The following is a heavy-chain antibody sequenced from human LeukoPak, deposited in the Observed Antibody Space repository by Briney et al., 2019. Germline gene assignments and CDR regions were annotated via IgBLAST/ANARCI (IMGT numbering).Heavy chain of an antibody. CDR1: GGSLSSYY. Sequence: SETLSLTCTVSGGSLSSYYWSWIRQPPGKGLEWVGYIYYSGSTNYNPSLKSRVTISVDTSKNQFSLKLSSVTAAGTAVYYCARDSGYSYGYSLDYWGQGTLVTVSS. V-gene: IGHV4-59*12. CDR3: ARDSGYSYGYSLDY. CDR2: IYYSGST. D-gene: IGHD5-18*01. J-gene: IGHJ4*02.